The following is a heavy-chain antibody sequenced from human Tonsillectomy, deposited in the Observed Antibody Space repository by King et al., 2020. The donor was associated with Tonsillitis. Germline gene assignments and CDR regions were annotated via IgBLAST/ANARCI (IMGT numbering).Heavy chain of an antibody. Sequence: QLQESGPGLLKPSETLSLTCTVSGGSISGSTNYWAWVRQAPGKGLEWVATIYYSGYTYSNPSLESRVTASIDMSKNQFSLRLNSVTAADTPVYYCATGGSFYYCDYWGQGTLVTVSS. CDR1: GGSISGSTNY. V-gene: IGHV4-39*01. CDR3: ATGGSFYYCDY. D-gene: IGHD1-14*01. J-gene: IGHJ4*02. CDR2: IYYSGYT.